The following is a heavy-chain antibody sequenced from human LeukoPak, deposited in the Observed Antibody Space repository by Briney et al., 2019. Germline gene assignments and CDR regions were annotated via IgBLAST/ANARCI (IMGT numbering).Heavy chain of an antibody. CDR3: ARGIVVPAARFDP. Sequence: SETLSLTCTVSGGSISSYYWSWIRQPPGKGLEWIGYIYYSGSTNYNPSLKSRVTISVDTSKNQFSLKLSSVTAADTAVYYCARGIVVPAARFDPWGQGTLVTVSS. CDR2: IYYSGST. CDR1: GGSISSYY. V-gene: IGHV4-59*01. D-gene: IGHD2-2*01. J-gene: IGHJ5*02.